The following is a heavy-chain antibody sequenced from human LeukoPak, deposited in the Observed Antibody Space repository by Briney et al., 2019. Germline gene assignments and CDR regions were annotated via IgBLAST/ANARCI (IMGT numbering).Heavy chain of an antibody. CDR2: IYYSGST. D-gene: IGHD6-13*01. V-gene: IGHV4-59*08. Sequence: SETLSLTCTVSGGSISSYYWSWIRQPAGKGLEWIGYIYYSGSTNYNPSLKSRVTISVDTSKNQFSLKLSSVTAADTAVYYCASSSSSWFDAFDIWGQGTMVTVSS. J-gene: IGHJ3*02. CDR3: ASSSSSWFDAFDI. CDR1: GGSISSYY.